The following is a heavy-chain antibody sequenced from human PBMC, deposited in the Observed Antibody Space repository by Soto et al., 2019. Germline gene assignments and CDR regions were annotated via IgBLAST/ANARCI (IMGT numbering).Heavy chain of an antibody. J-gene: IGHJ5*02. CDR2: ISSDGSST. CDR1: GFTFSWYW. Sequence: EGHLVESGGGLVQPGGSLRLSCAASGFTFSWYWMHWVRQVPGKGLVWVSRISSDGSSTYYADSVKGRFTISRDNAKNTLFLQMNNRRAEGTAVYYCARGPSGPLGNWFDPWGQGTLVTVSS. V-gene: IGHV3-74*01. CDR3: ARGPSGPLGNWFDP. D-gene: IGHD1-26*01.